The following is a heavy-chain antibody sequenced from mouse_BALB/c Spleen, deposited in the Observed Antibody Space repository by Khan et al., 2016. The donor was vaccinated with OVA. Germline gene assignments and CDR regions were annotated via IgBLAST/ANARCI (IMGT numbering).Heavy chain of an antibody. D-gene: IGHD1-1*01. J-gene: IGHJ2*01. CDR3: ARIKKIVATYFDY. CDR2: TNPTNGRT. CDR1: GYTFTSYW. V-gene: IGHV1S81*02. Sequence: VELVESGAELVKAGASVKMSCKASGYTFTSYWMHWVKQRLGQGLEWFAETNPTNGRTYYNEKFKSKATLTVDKSSSTAYMLLSGPTFEDSAVXYCARIKKIVATYFDYWGQGTTLTVSS.